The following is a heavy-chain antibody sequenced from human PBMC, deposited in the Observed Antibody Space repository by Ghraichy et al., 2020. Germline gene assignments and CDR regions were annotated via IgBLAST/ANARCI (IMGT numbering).Heavy chain of an antibody. Sequence: GGSLRLSCVGSGFTLSSYSMNWVRQSPGKGLEWISYITSSSRTITYADSVKGRFTISRDNAQNSLYLQMNSLRDEDTAVYYCARGSKVVRFFYYDGMDVWGQGTKVTVSS. J-gene: IGHJ6*02. CDR1: GFTLSSYS. V-gene: IGHV3-48*02. CDR3: ARGSKVVRFFYYDGMDV. D-gene: IGHD4-23*01. CDR2: ITSSSRTI.